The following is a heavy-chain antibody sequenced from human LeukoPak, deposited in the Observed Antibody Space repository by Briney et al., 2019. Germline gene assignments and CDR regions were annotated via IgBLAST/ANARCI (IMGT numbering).Heavy chain of an antibody. CDR2: ISSSGSTI. CDR3: ARNEGRWLHGDAFDI. V-gene: IGHV3-11*01. Sequence: GGSLRLSCAASGFTFSDYYISWIRQAPGKWLEWVSYISSSGSTIYYADSVKGRFTISRDNAKDSLYLQMNSLRAEDTAVYYCARNEGRWLHGDAFDIWGQGTMVTVSS. D-gene: IGHD5-24*01. J-gene: IGHJ3*02. CDR1: GFTFSDYY.